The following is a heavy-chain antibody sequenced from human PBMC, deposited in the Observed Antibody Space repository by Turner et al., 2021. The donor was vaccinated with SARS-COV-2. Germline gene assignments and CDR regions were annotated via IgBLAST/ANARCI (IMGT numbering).Heavy chain of an antibody. CDR1: EYTFTSYD. J-gene: IGHJ4*02. CDR2: MNPNSGNT. Sequence: QVQLVQSGAEEKKPGASVKVSRKASEYTFTSYDINWVRQATGQGLEWMGWMNPNSGNTDYAQKFHGRVTMTRNTSISTAYMELSSLRSEDTAVYYCARTFTAMVRVDYWGQGTLVTVSS. V-gene: IGHV1-8*01. CDR3: ARTFTAMVRVDY. D-gene: IGHD5-18*01.